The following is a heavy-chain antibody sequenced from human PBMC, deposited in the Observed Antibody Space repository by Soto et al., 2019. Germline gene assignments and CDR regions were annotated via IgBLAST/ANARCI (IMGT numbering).Heavy chain of an antibody. CDR2: IIPIFGTA. J-gene: IGHJ4*02. D-gene: IGHD5-18*01. CDR1: GGTFSSYS. CDR3: ARALLYSYGYTPAFGY. Sequence: SVKVSCKASGGTFSSYSISWVRQAPGQGLEWMGGIIPIFGTANYAQKFQGRVTITADESTSTAYMELSSLRSEDTAVYYCARALLYSYGYTPAFGYWGQGTLVTVSS. V-gene: IGHV1-69*13.